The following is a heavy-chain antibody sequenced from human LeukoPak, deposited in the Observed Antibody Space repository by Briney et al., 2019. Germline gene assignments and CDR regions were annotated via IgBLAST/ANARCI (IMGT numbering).Heavy chain of an antibody. J-gene: IGHJ4*02. CDR3: AREAYCSSTSCYFDY. CDR2: IWYDGSNK. V-gene: IGHV3-33*01. D-gene: IGHD2-2*01. CDR1: GFTFSSYG. Sequence: PGGSLRLSCAASGFTFSSYGMHWVRQAPGKGLEWVAVIWYDGSNKYYADSVKGRFTISRDNSKNTLYLQMNSLRAEDTAVYYCAREAYCSSTSCYFDYWGREPWSPSPQ.